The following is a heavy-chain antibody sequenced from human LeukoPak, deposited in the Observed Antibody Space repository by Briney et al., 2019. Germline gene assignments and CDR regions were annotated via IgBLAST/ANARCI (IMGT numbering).Heavy chain of an antibody. Sequence: SGTLSLTCAVSGGSISSVNWWSWVRQPPGKGLEWIGDTHHSRVTNYNASLKSRVTISVDKSKNQLSLELTSVTAADTAVYYCARGGDSGAYRRFDYWGQGTLVTVSS. CDR3: ARGGDSGAYRRFDY. D-gene: IGHD1-26*01. V-gene: IGHV4-4*02. CDR1: GGSISSVNW. CDR2: THHSRVT. J-gene: IGHJ4*02.